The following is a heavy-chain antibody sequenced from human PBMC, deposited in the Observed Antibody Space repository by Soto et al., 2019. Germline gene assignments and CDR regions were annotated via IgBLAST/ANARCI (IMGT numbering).Heavy chain of an antibody. Sequence: QVQLQESGPGLVKPSETLSLTCTVSGGSVSSGSYYWSWIRQPPGKGLEWIGYIYYSGSTNYNPSLKIRVTIAVDTSKNPFSLELSSVTAADTAVYYCARDKWSYYDSRPDAFDIWGQGTMVTVSS. V-gene: IGHV4-61*01. CDR1: GGSVSSGSYY. CDR3: ARDKWSYYDSRPDAFDI. D-gene: IGHD3-22*01. CDR2: IYYSGST. J-gene: IGHJ3*02.